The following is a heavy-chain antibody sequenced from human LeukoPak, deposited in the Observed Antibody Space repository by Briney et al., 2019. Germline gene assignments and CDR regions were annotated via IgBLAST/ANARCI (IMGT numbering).Heavy chain of an antibody. J-gene: IGHJ5*02. CDR1: GGTFSSYA. V-gene: IGHV1-69*05. CDR3: ARDYGYNWNYGGGGWFDP. Sequence: SVKVSCKASGGTFSSYAISWVRQAPGQGLEWLGRIIPIFGTANYAQKFQGRVTITTDESTSTAYMELSSLRSEDTAVYYCARDYGYNWNYGGGGWFDPWGQGTLVTVSS. CDR2: IIPIFGTA. D-gene: IGHD1-7*01.